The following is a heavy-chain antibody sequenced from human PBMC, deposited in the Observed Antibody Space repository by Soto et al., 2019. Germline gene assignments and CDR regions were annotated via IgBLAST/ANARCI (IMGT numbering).Heavy chain of an antibody. CDR2: VYWNDDK. D-gene: IGHD3-10*02. Sequence: SGPTLVNPTQTLTLTCPFSGFSLSTDGVGVGWIRQPPGKALECLAAVYWNDDKHYSPFLKSRLTITKDTSKNQVVLTVTNMDPVDTATYYCARIHYNYVNDFWGQGTLVTGSS. CDR3: ARIHYNYVNDF. J-gene: IGHJ4*02. CDR1: GFSLSTDGVG. V-gene: IGHV2-5*01.